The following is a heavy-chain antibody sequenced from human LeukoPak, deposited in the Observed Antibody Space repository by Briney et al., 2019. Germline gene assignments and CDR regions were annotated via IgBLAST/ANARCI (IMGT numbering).Heavy chain of an antibody. V-gene: IGHV3-30*02. D-gene: IGHD6-6*01. J-gene: IGHJ6*03. CDR3: AKEEASQYYYYYYMDV. CDR2: IRYDGSNK. Sequence: GSLRLSCAASGFTFSSYGMHWVRQAPGKGLEWVAFIRYDGSNKYYADSVKGRFTISRDNSKNTLYLQMNSLRAEDTAVYYCAKEEASQYYYYYYMDVWGKGTTVTISS. CDR1: GFTFSSYG.